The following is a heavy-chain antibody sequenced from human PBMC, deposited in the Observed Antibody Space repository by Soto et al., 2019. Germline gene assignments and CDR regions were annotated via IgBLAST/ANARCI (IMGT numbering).Heavy chain of an antibody. Sequence: QVQLQESGPGLVKPSQTLSLTCTVSGGSISSGGYYWSWIRQHPGKGLEWIGYIYYSGSTYYNPCLKSRVTISVDTSKNQFSRKLSCVTAADTAVYYCAREGGIVGATAADYWGQGTLVTVSS. CDR3: AREGGIVGATAADY. J-gene: IGHJ4*02. V-gene: IGHV4-31*03. CDR2: IYYSGST. CDR1: GGSISSGGYY. D-gene: IGHD1-26*01.